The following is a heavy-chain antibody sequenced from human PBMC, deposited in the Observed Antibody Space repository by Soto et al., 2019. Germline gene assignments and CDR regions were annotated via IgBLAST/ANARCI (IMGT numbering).Heavy chain of an antibody. CDR1: GFSFSSYS. CDR2: ISSSSYI. D-gene: IGHD6-19*01. CDR3: ARVYGWSDYYMDV. Sequence: GGSLRLSCAASGFSFSSYSMNWVRQAPGKGLEWVSSISSSSYIYYADSVKGRFTISRDNAKNSLYLQMNSLRAEDTAVYYCARVYGWSDYYMDVWGKGTTVTVSS. V-gene: IGHV3-21*01. J-gene: IGHJ6*03.